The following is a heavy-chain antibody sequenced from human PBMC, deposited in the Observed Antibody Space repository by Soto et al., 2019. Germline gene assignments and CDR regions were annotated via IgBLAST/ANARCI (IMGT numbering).Heavy chain of an antibody. Sequence: ASVKVSCKASGYTFTSYYMHWVRQAPGQGLEWMGIINPSGGSTSYAQKFQGRVTMTRDTSTSTVYMELSSLRSEDTAVYYCASWWFGELLGQKLLYGLGVWGQVPTVTAS. CDR2: INPSGGST. V-gene: IGHV1-46*01. D-gene: IGHD3-10*01. J-gene: IGHJ6*02. CDR1: GYTFTSYY. CDR3: ASWWFGELLGQKLLYGLGV.